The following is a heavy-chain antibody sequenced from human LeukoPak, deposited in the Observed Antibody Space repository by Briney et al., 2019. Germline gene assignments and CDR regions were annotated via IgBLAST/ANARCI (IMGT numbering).Heavy chain of an antibody. D-gene: IGHD2-2*01. Sequence: GGSLRLSCAASGFTFSSYSMNWVRQAPGKGLEWVSSISSSGSYIYYADSVKGRFTISRDNAKNSLYLQMNSLRAEDTAVYYCARDIVVVPAALGQLDYWGQGTLVTVSS. CDR2: ISSSGSYI. CDR3: ARDIVVVPAALGQLDY. CDR1: GFTFSSYS. V-gene: IGHV3-21*01. J-gene: IGHJ4*02.